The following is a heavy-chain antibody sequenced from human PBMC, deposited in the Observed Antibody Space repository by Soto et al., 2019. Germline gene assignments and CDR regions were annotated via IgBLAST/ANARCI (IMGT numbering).Heavy chain of an antibody. V-gene: IGHV3-9*01. Sequence: EVQLVESGGGLVQPGRSLKLSCAASGFTFHDYAMHWVRQGQGKGLEWVSGITWNSGSIDYADSVKGRFTISRDNAKNSLYLQMNSLRPEDTALYYCAKDIREYSSGWTYFDYWGHGPRVTVSS. CDR2: ITWNSGSI. CDR1: GFTFHDYA. J-gene: IGHJ4*01. CDR3: AKDIREYSSGWTYFDY. D-gene: IGHD6-19*01.